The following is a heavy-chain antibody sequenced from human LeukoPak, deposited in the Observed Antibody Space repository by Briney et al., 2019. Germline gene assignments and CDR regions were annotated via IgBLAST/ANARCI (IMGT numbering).Heavy chain of an antibody. V-gene: IGHV1-2*02. D-gene: IGHD3-22*01. J-gene: IGHJ4*02. Sequence: ASVKVSCKASGYTFTGYYMHWVRQAPGQGLEWMGWINPNSGGTNYAQKFQGRVTMTRDTSISTAYMELSRLRSDDTAVYYCARDSLDYDSSGYYPNWGQGTLLTVSS. CDR3: ARDSLDYDSSGYYPN. CDR1: GYTFTGYY. CDR2: INPNSGGT.